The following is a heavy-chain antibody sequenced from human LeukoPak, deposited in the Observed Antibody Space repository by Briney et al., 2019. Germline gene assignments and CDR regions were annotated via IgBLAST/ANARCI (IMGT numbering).Heavy chain of an antibody. CDR3: AKVSGYSYGFDY. CDR2: ISYDGSNK. CDR1: GFTFSSYG. D-gene: IGHD5-18*01. J-gene: IGHJ4*02. Sequence: PGRSLRLSCAASGFTFSSYGMHWVRQAPGKGLEWVAVISYDGSNKYYADSVKGRFTISRDNSKNTLYLQMNSLRAEDTAVYYCAKVSGYSYGFDYWGQGTLVTVSP. V-gene: IGHV3-30*18.